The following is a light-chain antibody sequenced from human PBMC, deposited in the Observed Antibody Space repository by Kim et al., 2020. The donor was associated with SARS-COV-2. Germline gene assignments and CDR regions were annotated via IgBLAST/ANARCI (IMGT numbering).Light chain of an antibody. V-gene: IGLV3-1*01. CDR1: KLGDKY. J-gene: IGLJ3*02. CDR2: QDS. CDR3: QACDSRGV. Sequence: SYELTQPPSVSVSPGQTASITCSGDKLGDKYACWYQQKPGQSPVLVIYQDSKRPSGIPERFSGSNSGNPATLTISGTQAMDEADYYCQACDSRGVFG.